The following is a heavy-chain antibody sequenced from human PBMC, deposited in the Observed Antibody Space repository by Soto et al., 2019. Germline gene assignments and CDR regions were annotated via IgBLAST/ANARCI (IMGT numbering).Heavy chain of an antibody. Sequence: SETLSLTCTVSGGSISSYYWSWIRQPPGKGLEWIGYIYYSGSTNYNPSLKSRVTISVDTSKNQFSLKLSSVTAADTAVYYCARVVSSSFLGTFDYWGQGTLVTVS. V-gene: IGHV4-59*01. D-gene: IGHD6-6*01. CDR3: ARVVSSSFLGTFDY. CDR2: IYYSGST. J-gene: IGHJ4*02. CDR1: GGSISSYY.